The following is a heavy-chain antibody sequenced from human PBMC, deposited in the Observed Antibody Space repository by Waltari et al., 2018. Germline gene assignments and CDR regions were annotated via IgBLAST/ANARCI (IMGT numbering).Heavy chain of an antibody. Sequence: QVQLVQSGAEVKKPGASVKVSCKASGYTFTGYYMHWVRQAPGQGLEWSGRSNRNSGGTNDAKKLQGRVTMTRDTSISTAYMELSRLGSDDTAVYYCARDSNYVDYWGQGTLVTVSS. V-gene: IGHV1-2*06. CDR2: SNRNSGGT. CDR3: ARDSNYVDY. CDR1: GYTFTGYY. J-gene: IGHJ4*02.